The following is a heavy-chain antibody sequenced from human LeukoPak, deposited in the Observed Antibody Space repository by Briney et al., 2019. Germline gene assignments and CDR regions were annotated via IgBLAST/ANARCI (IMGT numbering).Heavy chain of an antibody. CDR1: GYTFTSYG. CDR2: INPNSGGT. J-gene: IGHJ5*02. Sequence: GASVKVSCKASGYTFTSYGISWVRQAPGQGLEWMGWINPNSGGTNYAQKFQGRVTMTRDTSISTAYMELSRLRSDDTAVYYCAREPLRYCTNGVCYRGWFDPWGQGTLVTVSS. D-gene: IGHD2-8*01. V-gene: IGHV1-2*02. CDR3: AREPLRYCTNGVCYRGWFDP.